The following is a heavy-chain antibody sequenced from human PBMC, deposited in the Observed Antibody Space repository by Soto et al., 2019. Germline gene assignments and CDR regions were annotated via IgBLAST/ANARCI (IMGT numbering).Heavy chain of an antibody. CDR1: GFTFSIYS. CDR3: AREETAWPLAYGLDV. D-gene: IGHD2-21*02. CDR2: IGTRSDI. V-gene: IGHV3-21*01. J-gene: IGHJ6*02. Sequence: GSLRLSCAASGFTFSIYSMHWVRQAPGKGLEWVSSIGTRSDIYDADSVKGRFTISRDNAKNSLSLQMNSMTAEDTAVYYCAREETAWPLAYGLDVWGQGTTVTVSS.